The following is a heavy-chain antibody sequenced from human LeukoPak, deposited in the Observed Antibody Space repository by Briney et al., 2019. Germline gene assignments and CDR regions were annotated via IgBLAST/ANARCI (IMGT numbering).Heavy chain of an antibody. CDR1: GFTFSTYG. D-gene: IGHD4-17*01. V-gene: IGHV3-33*01. J-gene: IGHJ4*02. CDR3: ARSLNGDPPDFDY. Sequence: PGGSLRLSCAASGFTFSTYGMHWVRQAPGKRLEWVTVIWYDGSNKFYADSVKGRFTISRDNSNNMLYLQMSSLRAEDTAVYYCARSLNGDPPDFDYWGQGTLVTVSS. CDR2: IWYDGSNK.